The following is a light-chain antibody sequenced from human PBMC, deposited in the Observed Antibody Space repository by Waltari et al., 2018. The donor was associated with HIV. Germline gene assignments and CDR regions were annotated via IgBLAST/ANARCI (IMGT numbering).Light chain of an antibody. CDR3: SSYTSSSTEVV. V-gene: IGLV2-14*03. Sequence: QSALTQPASVSGSPGQSITISCTGTSSDVGGYNYVYWYQQHPGKAPKLMIYDVSNRPSGVSNRFSGSKSGNTASLTISGLHAEDEADYYCSSYTSSSTEVVFGGGTKLTVL. CDR2: DVS. J-gene: IGLJ2*01. CDR1: SSDVGGYNY.